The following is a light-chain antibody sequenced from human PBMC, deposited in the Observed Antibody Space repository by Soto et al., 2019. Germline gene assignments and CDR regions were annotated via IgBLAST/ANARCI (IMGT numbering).Light chain of an antibody. CDR3: GSYTSATTWV. V-gene: IGLV2-14*03. Sequence: QSALTQPASMSGSPGQSISISCTGTSSDIGRYDYVSWYQQLPGKAPKLIIYRVINRPSGVSDRFSGSKSGNSASLSISGLHPDDEASYFCGSYTSATTWVFGGGTK. CDR1: SSDIGRYDY. J-gene: IGLJ3*02. CDR2: RVI.